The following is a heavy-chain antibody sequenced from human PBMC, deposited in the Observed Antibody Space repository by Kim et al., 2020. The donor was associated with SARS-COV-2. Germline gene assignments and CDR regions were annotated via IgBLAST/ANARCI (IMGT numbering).Heavy chain of an antibody. Sequence: SVKVSCKASGGTFSSYAISWVRQAPGQGLEWMGGIIPIFGTANYAQKFQGRVTITADESTSTAYMELSSLRSEDTAVYYCARSTYYYDSSGYLRQGWFDPWGQGTLVTVSS. CDR3: ARSTYYYDSSGYLRQGWFDP. CDR2: IIPIFGTA. D-gene: IGHD3-22*01. CDR1: GGTFSSYA. J-gene: IGHJ5*02. V-gene: IGHV1-69*13.